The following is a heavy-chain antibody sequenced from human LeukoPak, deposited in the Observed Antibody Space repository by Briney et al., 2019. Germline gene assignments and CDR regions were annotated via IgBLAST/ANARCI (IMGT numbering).Heavy chain of an antibody. CDR3: AREVVAAGEVSWFDP. J-gene: IGHJ5*02. V-gene: IGHV1-2*02. CDR1: GYTFAGYY. D-gene: IGHD2-15*01. Sequence: GASVKVSCKASGYTFAGYYMHWVRQAPGQGLEWMGWINPNSGGTNYAQKFQGRVTMTRDTSISTAYMELSRLRSDDTAVYYCAREVVAAGEVSWFDPWGQGTLVTVSS. CDR2: INPNSGGT.